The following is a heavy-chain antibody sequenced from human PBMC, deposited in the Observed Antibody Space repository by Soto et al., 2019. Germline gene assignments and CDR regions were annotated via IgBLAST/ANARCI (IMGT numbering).Heavy chain of an antibody. J-gene: IGHJ6*02. CDR2: IIPIFGTA. D-gene: IGHD6-6*01. CDR1: GGTFSSYA. Sequence: SVKVSCKASGGTFSSYAISWVRQAPGQGLEWMGGIIPIFGTANYAQKFQGRVTITADESTSTAYMELSSLRSEDTAVYYCAQSWDSSSYGMDVWGQGTTVTVSS. V-gene: IGHV1-69*13. CDR3: AQSWDSSSYGMDV.